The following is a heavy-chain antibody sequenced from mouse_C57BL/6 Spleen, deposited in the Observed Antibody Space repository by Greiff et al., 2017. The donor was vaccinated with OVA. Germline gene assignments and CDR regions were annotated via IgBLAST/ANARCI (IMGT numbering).Heavy chain of an antibody. CDR1: GYTFTSYW. J-gene: IGHJ3*01. V-gene: IGHV1-52*01. D-gene: IGHD1-1*01. Sequence: QVQLKQPGAELVRPGSSVKLSCKASGYTFTSYWMHWVKQRPIQGLEWIGNIDPSDSETHYNQKFKDKATLTVDKSSSTAYMQLSSLTSEDSAVYYCARGDYGSSSQAWFAYWGQGTLVTVSA. CDR2: IDPSDSET. CDR3: ARGDYGSSSQAWFAY.